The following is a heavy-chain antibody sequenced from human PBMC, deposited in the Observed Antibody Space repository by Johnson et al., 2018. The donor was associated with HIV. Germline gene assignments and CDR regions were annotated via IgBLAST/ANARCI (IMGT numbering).Heavy chain of an antibody. CDR3: ARDVKVCAFDI. CDR1: GFTFSSYG. D-gene: IGHD3-16*01. J-gene: IGHJ3*02. CDR2: ISYDGSNK. V-gene: IGHV3-30*03. Sequence: QMQLVESGGGVVQPGRSLRLSCAASGFTFSSYGMHWVRQAPGKGLEWVAVISYDGSNKYYADSVKGRFTISRDNSKNTLYLQMNSLRAEDTAVYYCARDVKVCAFDIWGQGTMVTVSS.